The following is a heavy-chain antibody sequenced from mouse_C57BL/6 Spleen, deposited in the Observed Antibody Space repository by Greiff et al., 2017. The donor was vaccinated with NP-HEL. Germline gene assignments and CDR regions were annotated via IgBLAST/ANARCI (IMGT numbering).Heavy chain of an antibody. J-gene: IGHJ2*01. CDR3: ARDDYEGY. V-gene: IGHV1-55*01. CDR2: IYPRSDNT. Sequence: VQLQQPGAELVKPGASVKMSCKASGYTFTSYWITWVKQRPGQGLEWIGDIYPRSDNTYYNEKFKGKATLTADKSSSTAYMELRSLTSEDSAVYFCARDDYEGYWGQGTTLTVSS. D-gene: IGHD2-4*01. CDR1: GYTFTSYW.